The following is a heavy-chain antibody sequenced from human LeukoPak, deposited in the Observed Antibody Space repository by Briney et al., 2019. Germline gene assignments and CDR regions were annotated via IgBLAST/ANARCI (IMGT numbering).Heavy chain of an antibody. V-gene: IGHV4-61*02. J-gene: IGHJ5*02. CDR3: ARAPPRGAAASNWFDP. CDR1: GGSISSGSYY. D-gene: IGHD6-13*01. CDR2: IYTSGST. Sequence: SSETLSLTCTVSGGSISSGSYYGSWIRQPAGKGLEGIGRIYTSGSTNYNPSLKSRVTISVDTSKNQFSLKLSSVTAADTAVYYCARAPPRGAAASNWFDPWGQGTLVTVSS.